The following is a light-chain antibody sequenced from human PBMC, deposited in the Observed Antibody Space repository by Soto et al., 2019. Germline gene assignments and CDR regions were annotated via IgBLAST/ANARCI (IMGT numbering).Light chain of an antibody. J-gene: IGKJ2*02. V-gene: IGKV3-15*01. CDR1: QSVSSN. CDR2: GAS. Sequence: EIVMTQSPATLSVSPGERATLSCRASQSVSSNLAWYQQKPGQAPRLLIYGASTRATGIPARFSGSGSRTEFTPTISSLQSENFAVYYCQQYNNCPRTFGQGTKLEIK. CDR3: QQYNNCPRT.